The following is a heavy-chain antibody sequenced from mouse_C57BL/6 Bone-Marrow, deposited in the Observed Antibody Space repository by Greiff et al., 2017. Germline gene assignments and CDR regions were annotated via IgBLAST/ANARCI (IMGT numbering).Heavy chain of an antibody. CDR2: IWSGGST. J-gene: IGHJ3*01. CDR1: GFSFTSYG. V-gene: IGHV2-2*01. D-gene: IGHD2-12*01. Sequence: QVQLKQSGPGLVQPSQSLSITCTVSGFSFTSYGVHWVRQSPGKGLEWLGVIWSGGSTDYNAAFIPSLSISKDNSKRQVFFRMNSLQADDTAIYYCARNSPILLFFAYWGQGTLVTVSA. CDR3: ARNSPILLFFAY.